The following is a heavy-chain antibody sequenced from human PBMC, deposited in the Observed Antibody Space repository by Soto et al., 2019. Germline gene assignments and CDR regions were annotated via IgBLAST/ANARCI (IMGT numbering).Heavy chain of an antibody. V-gene: IGHV4-59*11. D-gene: IGHD1-26*01. Sequence: RXLTCTVSGGSISSHYWSWVRQAPGKGLEWIGHIYYRGSTSYNPSLRSRSTISVDTSNNQFSLKLNSVTTADTAVYYCARDGREAYGMDVWGQGNKVTVSS. CDR2: IYYRGST. CDR3: ARDGREAYGMDV. CDR1: GGSISSHY. J-gene: IGHJ6*02.